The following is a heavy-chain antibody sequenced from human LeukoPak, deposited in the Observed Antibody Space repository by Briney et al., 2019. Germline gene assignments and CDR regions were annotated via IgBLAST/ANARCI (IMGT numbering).Heavy chain of an antibody. D-gene: IGHD5-18*01. CDR3: ARGRYGCSCFDY. V-gene: IGHV4-34*01. Sequence: PSETLPLTLAVYGGSFSGYYWSWIRQPPGKGLEWIGEINHSGRTNYNPSLKSRVTISVDTSKNQFSLKLSSVTAADTAVYYCARGRYGCSCFDYWGQGTLVTVSS. CDR1: GGSFSGYY. CDR2: INHSGRT. J-gene: IGHJ4*02.